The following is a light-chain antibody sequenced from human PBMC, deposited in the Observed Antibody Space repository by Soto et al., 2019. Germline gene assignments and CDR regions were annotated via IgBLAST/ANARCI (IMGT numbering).Light chain of an antibody. V-gene: IGKV3-20*01. CDR2: AIS. CDR1: ESVSDSQ. J-gene: IGKJ1*01. CDR3: QQYGSSRWT. Sequence: EIVLTQSPGTLSLSPGERATLSCRSSESVSDSQLAWYQQKPGQAPRLLIYAISTRATGIPDRFSGSGSGTDFTLTISRLEPEDFAMYYCQQYGSSRWTFAQGTKVDIK.